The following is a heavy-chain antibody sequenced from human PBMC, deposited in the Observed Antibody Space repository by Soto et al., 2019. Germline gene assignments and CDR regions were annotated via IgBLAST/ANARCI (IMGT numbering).Heavy chain of an antibody. J-gene: IGHJ5*02. Sequence: SVQDSCTASGFTFTIFAVQWVRQARGQRLEWIGWIVVGSGNTNYAQKFQERVTITRDMSTSTAYMELKSLRSEDTAVEYCAADPVEVSPFVAWGQCTLVT. CDR2: IVVGSGNT. CDR3: AADPVEVSPFVA. V-gene: IGHV1-58*01. D-gene: IGHD6-19*01. CDR1: GFTFTIFA.